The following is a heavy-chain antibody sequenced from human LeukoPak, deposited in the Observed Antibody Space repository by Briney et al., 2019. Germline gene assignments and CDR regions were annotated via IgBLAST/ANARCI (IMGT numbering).Heavy chain of an antibody. D-gene: IGHD3-10*01. CDR2: ISYDGSNK. J-gene: IGHJ4*02. V-gene: IGHV3-30*18. CDR3: AKEGPSMVRGVIDY. CDR1: GFTFSSYG. Sequence: GGSLRLSCAASGFTFSSYGMHWVRQAPGKGLEWVAVISYDGSNKYYADSVKGRFTISRDNSKNTLYLQMNSLRAEDTAVYYCAKEGPSMVRGVIDYWGQGTLVTVSS.